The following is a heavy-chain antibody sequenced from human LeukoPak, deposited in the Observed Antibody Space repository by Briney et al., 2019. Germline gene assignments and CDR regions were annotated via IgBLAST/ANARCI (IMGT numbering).Heavy chain of an antibody. CDR1: GGSFSGYY. D-gene: IGHD4-17*01. V-gene: IGHV4-34*01. J-gene: IGHJ4*02. CDR2: INHSGST. CDR3: ARAPRYGDLDY. Sequence: PSETLSLTCAVYGGSFSGYYWSWIRQPPGKGLEWIGEINHSGSTNYNPSLKSRVTISVDTSKNQFSLKLSSVTAEGTAVYYCARAPRYGDLDYWGQGTLVTVSS.